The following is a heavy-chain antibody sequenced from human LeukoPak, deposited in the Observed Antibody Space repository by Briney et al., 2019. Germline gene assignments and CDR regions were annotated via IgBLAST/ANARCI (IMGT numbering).Heavy chain of an antibody. Sequence: SETLSLTCTVSGDSISTYYWSWIRQPPGKGLEWIGEINHSGSTNYNPSLKSRVTISVDTSKNQFSLKLSSVTAADTAVYYCAAHDILTGYYIFWGQGTLVTVSS. CDR1: GDSISTYY. CDR2: INHSGST. D-gene: IGHD3-9*01. V-gene: IGHV4-34*01. J-gene: IGHJ4*02. CDR3: AAHDILTGYYIF.